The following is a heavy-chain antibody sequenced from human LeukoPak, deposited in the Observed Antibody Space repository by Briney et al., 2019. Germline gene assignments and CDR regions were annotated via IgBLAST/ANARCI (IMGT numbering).Heavy chain of an antibody. J-gene: IGHJ4*02. CDR2: ISYDGRSK. CDR3: ATVNTLDF. CDR1: GFTFSSYA. Sequence: PGGSLRLSCAASGFTFSSYALHWVRQAPGKGLEWVAVISYDGRSKKYADPVKGRFTISKDNSKNTLYLQMNSLRAEDTATYYCATVNTLDFWGQGTLVTVSS. V-gene: IGHV3-30*04.